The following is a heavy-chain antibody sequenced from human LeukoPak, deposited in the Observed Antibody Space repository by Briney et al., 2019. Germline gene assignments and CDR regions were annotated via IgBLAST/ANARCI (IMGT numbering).Heavy chain of an antibody. CDR2: ITGDCKYI. CDR1: GFTLSSYA. J-gene: IGHJ4*02. V-gene: IGHV3-21*01. Sequence: GGSLRLSCAASGFTLSSYAMSWVRQAPGKGLEWVSSITGDCKYITYADSVKGRFTISRDNAKNSLYLQVASLRGDDTATYYCAREGNDYYYDQWGQGTLVTVSP. D-gene: IGHD3-16*01. CDR3: AREGNDYYYDQ.